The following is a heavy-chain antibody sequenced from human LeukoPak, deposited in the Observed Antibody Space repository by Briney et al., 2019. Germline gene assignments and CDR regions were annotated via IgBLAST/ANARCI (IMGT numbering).Heavy chain of an antibody. J-gene: IGHJ6*04. Sequence: ASVKVSCKASGYTFTSYAMHWVRQAPGQRLEWMGWINAGNGNTKYSQKFQGRVTIARDTSANTAYMELSSLRSEDTAVYYCARDLEVRGTMDVWGKGTTVTVSS. D-gene: IGHD3-10*01. V-gene: IGHV1-3*01. CDR2: INAGNGNT. CDR3: ARDLEVRGTMDV. CDR1: GYTFTSYA.